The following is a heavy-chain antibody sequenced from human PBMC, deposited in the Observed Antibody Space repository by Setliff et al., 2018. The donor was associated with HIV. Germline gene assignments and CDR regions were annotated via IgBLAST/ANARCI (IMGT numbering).Heavy chain of an antibody. Sequence: SETLSLTCAVYGGSFSDYYWSWIRQPPGKGLEWIGEINHSGSTSYNPSLKRRVTISVDTSKNQFSLKLSSVTAADTAIYYCARGGPTVAYGVDVWGQGTTVTVSS. J-gene: IGHJ6*02. CDR2: INHSGST. D-gene: IGHD4-17*01. V-gene: IGHV4-34*01. CDR1: GGSFSDYY. CDR3: ARGGPTVAYGVDV.